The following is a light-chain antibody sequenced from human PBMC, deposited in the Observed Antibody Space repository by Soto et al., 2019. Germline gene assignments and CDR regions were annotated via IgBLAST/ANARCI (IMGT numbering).Light chain of an antibody. CDR1: QTVLQNS. V-gene: IGKV4-1*01. CDR3: QQYYSHYHT. Sequence: DIVMTQSPDSLAVSLGERATINCKFSQTVLQNSLAWYQQKPGQPPKMIIYRASTRESGVPDRFSGSGSGTDFALTIDSLQAEDVAVYYCQQYYSHYHTFGQGTKLEIK. J-gene: IGKJ2*01. CDR2: RAS.